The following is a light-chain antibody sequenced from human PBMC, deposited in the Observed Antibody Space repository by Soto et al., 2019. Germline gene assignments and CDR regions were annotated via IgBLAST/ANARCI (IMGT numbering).Light chain of an antibody. CDR3: AAWDDSLNGVV. CDR2: SNN. Sequence: QSVLPQPPSASGTPGQRVTISCSGSSSNIGSNTVNWYQQLPGTAPKLLIYSNNQRPSGVPDRFSGSKSGTSASLAISGLQCEDEADYYCAAWDDSLNGVVFGGGTTLTVL. J-gene: IGLJ2*01. CDR1: SSNIGSNT. V-gene: IGLV1-44*01.